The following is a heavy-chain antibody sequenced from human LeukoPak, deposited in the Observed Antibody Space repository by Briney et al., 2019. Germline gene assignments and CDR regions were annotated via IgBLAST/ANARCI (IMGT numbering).Heavy chain of an antibody. CDR1: GFTFSSYE. CDR3: ARGGRAFYESSGPFQTFDY. J-gene: IGHJ4*02. D-gene: IGHD3-22*01. CDR2: ISSSGSTI. Sequence: GGSLRLSCAASGFTFSSYEMNWVRQAPGKGLEWVSYISSSGSTIYYADSVKGRFTISRDNAKNSLYLQMNSLRAEDTAVYYCARGGRAFYESSGPFQTFDYWGQGTLVTVSS. V-gene: IGHV3-48*03.